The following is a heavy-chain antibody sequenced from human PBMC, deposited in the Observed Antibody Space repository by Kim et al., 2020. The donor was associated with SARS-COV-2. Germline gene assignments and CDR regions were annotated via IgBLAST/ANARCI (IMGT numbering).Heavy chain of an antibody. CDR1: GGTFSNYA. J-gene: IGHJ6*02. Sequence: SVKVSCKASGGTFSNYAITWVRQAPGQGLEWMGGIIPIFGTANYAQKFQGRVTITADESTSTAYMELSSLRSEDTAVYYCARSGDSSVWHRGYYGMDVWGQGTTVTVSS. CDR3: ARSGDSSVWHRGYYGMDV. CDR2: IIPIFGTA. D-gene: IGHD6-25*01. V-gene: IGHV1-69*13.